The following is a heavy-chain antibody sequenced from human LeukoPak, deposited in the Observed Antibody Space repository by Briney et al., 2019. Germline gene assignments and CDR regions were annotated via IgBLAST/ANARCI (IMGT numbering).Heavy chain of an antibody. CDR3: ARDNSYDYVWGSYRYPDY. CDR2: FNPSGGST. D-gene: IGHD3-16*02. V-gene: IGHV1-46*01. CDR1: GYTFTSYY. Sequence: ASVKVSCKASGYTFTSYYMHWVRQPPGQGLEWLGIFNPSGGSTSYAQKFQGRVTMTRDTSTSTVYMELSSLRSEDTAVYYCARDNSYDYVWGSYRYPDYWGPGTLVTVSS. J-gene: IGHJ4*02.